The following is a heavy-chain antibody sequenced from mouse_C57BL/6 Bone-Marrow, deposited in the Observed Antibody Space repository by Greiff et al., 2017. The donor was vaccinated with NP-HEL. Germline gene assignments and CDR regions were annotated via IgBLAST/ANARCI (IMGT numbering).Heavy chain of an antibody. Sequence: VQLQQSGPVLVKPGASVKMSCKASGYTFTDYYMNWVKQSHGKSLEWIGVINPYNGGTSYNQKFKGKATSTVDKSSSTAYMELNSLTSEDSAVYYCARGVIYYYGSSYAWFAYWGQGTLVTVSA. V-gene: IGHV1-19*01. D-gene: IGHD1-1*01. CDR2: INPYNGGT. CDR3: ARGVIYYYGSSYAWFAY. J-gene: IGHJ3*01. CDR1: GYTFTDYY.